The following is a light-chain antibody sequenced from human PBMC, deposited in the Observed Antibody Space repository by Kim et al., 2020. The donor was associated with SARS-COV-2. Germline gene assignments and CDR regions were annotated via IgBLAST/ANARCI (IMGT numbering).Light chain of an antibody. V-gene: IGKV3-11*01. CDR1: QSVSSY. Sequence: EIVLTQSPATLSLSPGERATLSCRASQSVSSYLAWYQQKPGQAPRLLIYDASNRATGIPARFSGSGSVTDFTLTINSLEPEDFAVYFCQQRSNWPLTFGGGTKVDIK. J-gene: IGKJ4*01. CDR3: QQRSNWPLT. CDR2: DAS.